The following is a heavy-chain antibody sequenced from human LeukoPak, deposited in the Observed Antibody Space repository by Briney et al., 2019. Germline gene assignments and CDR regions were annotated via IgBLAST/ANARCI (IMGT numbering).Heavy chain of an antibody. Sequence: ASVKVSCKASGYTFASYDINWVRQAPGQGLEWMGWMNPDSTNTGYAQKFQGRVTMTRDTSMSTAYMELSSLTSEDTAVYYCASVPSLGYCSGGSCYRFDHWGQGTLVAVSS. V-gene: IGHV1-8*01. D-gene: IGHD2-15*01. CDR1: GYTFASYD. CDR2: MNPDSTNT. CDR3: ASVPSLGYCSGGSCYRFDH. J-gene: IGHJ4*02.